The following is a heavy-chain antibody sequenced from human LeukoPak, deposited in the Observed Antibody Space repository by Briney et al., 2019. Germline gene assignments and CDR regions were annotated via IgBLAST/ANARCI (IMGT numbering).Heavy chain of an antibody. Sequence: SETLSLTCTVSGGSISSYYWSWIRQPPGKGLEWIGYIYYSGSTNYNPSLKGRVTISVDTSKNQFSLKLSSVTAADTAVYYCASTAKSGSDYWGQGTLVTVSS. V-gene: IGHV4-59*01. CDR3: ASTAKSGSDY. CDR1: GGSISSYY. D-gene: IGHD3-10*01. J-gene: IGHJ4*02. CDR2: IYYSGST.